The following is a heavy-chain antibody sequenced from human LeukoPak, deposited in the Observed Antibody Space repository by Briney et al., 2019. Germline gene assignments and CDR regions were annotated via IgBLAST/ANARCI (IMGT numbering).Heavy chain of an antibody. V-gene: IGHV4-34*01. J-gene: IGHJ4*02. CDR1: GGSFSAYY. Sequence: PSETLSLTCAVYGGSFSAYYWSWIRQPPGKGLEWIGEINHSGSTNYNPSLKSRVTISVDTSKNQFSLKLSSVTAADTAVYYCASSRPGATPGYFDYWGQGTLVTVSS. CDR3: ASSRPGATPGYFDY. CDR2: INHSGST. D-gene: IGHD3-10*01.